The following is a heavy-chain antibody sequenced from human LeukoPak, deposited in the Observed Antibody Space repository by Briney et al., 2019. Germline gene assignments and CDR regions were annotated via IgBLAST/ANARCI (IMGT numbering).Heavy chain of an antibody. Sequence: ASVKVSCKASGYXFTSYYIQWVRQAPGQGREWMGIINPSGGSTTYAQKFQGRVTMTRDTSTSTVYMELSSLRSEDTAVYYCARSSNWNRFDYWGQGTLVTVSS. CDR2: INPSGGST. J-gene: IGHJ4*02. V-gene: IGHV1-46*01. CDR1: GYXFTSYY. CDR3: ARSSNWNRFDY. D-gene: IGHD1-1*01.